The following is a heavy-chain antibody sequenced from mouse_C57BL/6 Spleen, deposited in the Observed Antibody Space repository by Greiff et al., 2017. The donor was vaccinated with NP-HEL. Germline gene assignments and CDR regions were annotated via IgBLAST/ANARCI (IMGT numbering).Heavy chain of an antibody. Sequence: QVHVKQSGAELVRPGASVTLSCKASGYTFTDYEMHWVKQTPVHGLEWIGAIDPETGGTAYNQKFKGKAILTADKSSSTAYMELRSLTSEDSAVYYCTRVLRSYYFDYWGQGTTLTVSS. V-gene: IGHV1-15*01. CDR1: GYTFTDYE. CDR2: IDPETGGT. D-gene: IGHD1-1*01. CDR3: TRVLRSYYFDY. J-gene: IGHJ2*01.